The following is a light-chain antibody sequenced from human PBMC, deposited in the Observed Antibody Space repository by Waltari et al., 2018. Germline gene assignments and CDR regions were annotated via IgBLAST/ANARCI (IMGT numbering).Light chain of an antibody. CDR1: SSDVGGYNY. Sequence: QSALTQPRSVSESPGQSVTISCTGTSSDVGGYNYISWYHHHPGKAPKLIIYDVTKRPSGVPDRFSASKSGNTASLTISGLRAEDEADYYCSSYAGTYTGVFGGGTKLTVL. J-gene: IGLJ3*02. CDR2: DVT. V-gene: IGLV2-11*01. CDR3: SSYAGTYTGV.